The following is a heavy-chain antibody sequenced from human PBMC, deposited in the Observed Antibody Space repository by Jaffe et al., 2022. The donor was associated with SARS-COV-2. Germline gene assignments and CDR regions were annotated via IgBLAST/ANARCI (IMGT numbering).Heavy chain of an antibody. V-gene: IGHV3-30*18. J-gene: IGHJ6*02. D-gene: IGHD2-15*01. CDR2: ISYDGYLK. CDR3: AKGGYCGGGSCNGPDYYYYGMDV. Sequence: QVQLVESGGAVVQPGGSLRLSCAASGFDFSNDGMHWVRQAPGKGLEWVGAISYDGYLKSYADSVKGRFTISRDNSQTTLYLQMNSLRDEDTAVYYCAKGGYCGGGSCNGPDYYYYGMDVWGQGTTVTVSS. CDR1: GFDFSNDG.